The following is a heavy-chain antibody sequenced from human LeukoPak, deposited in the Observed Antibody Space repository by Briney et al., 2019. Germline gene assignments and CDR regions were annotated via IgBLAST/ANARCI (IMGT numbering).Heavy chain of an antibody. Sequence: GGSLRLSCAAPGFTFTDYWMSWVRKAPGKGLEWVANIGQDGSNKFYVASVKGRFSISRDNAKNSVFLQMNNLRVEDTAIYYCATSRAAAGCDWGQGTLVTVSS. CDR1: GFTFTDYW. CDR2: IGQDGSNK. CDR3: ATSRAAAGCD. J-gene: IGHJ4*02. V-gene: IGHV3-7*03. D-gene: IGHD6-13*01.